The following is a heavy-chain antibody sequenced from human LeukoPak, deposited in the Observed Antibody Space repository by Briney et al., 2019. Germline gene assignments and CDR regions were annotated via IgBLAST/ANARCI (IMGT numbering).Heavy chain of an antibody. CDR2: INHSGST. Sequence: SETLSLTCAVYGGSFSGHYWSWIRQPPGKGLEWIGEINHSGSTNYNPSLKSRATISVDTSKNEFSLKVNSVSAADTAVYYCASVELATTNFDYWGQGTLVTVSS. D-gene: IGHD1-1*01. J-gene: IGHJ4*02. CDR1: GGSFSGHY. CDR3: ASVELATTNFDY. V-gene: IGHV4-34*01.